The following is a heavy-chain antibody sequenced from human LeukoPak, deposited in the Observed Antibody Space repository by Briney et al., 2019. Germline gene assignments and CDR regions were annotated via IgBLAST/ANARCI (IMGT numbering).Heavy chain of an antibody. D-gene: IGHD4-17*01. Sequence: PGGSLRLSCAASGFTLSSYWMSWVRQAPGKGLEWVALISFDGSYKDYPDSVKDRFTISRDNSKNTLFLQMNSLRAEDTALYFCAKDRMDDFGDYVIDYWGQGTLVTVSS. CDR1: GFTLSSYW. V-gene: IGHV3-30*18. CDR3: AKDRMDDFGDYVIDY. CDR2: ISFDGSYK. J-gene: IGHJ4*02.